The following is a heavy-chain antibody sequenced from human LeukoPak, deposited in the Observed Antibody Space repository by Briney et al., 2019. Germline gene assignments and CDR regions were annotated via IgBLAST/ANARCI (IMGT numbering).Heavy chain of an antibody. V-gene: IGHV3-66*01. D-gene: IGHD3-10*01. CDR3: AKDRGYGSGSSQDF. CDR1: GFTVSSNY. J-gene: IGHJ4*02. CDR2: IYSGGST. Sequence: GGSLRLSCAVFGFTVSSNYMTWVRQAPGKGLEWVSVIYSGGSTYYADSVKGRFTISRDNSKNTLYLQMNSLRAEDTAVYYCAKDRGYGSGSSQDFWGQGTLVTVSS.